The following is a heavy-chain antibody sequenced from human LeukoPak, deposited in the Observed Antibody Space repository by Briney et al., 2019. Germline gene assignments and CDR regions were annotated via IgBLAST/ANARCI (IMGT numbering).Heavy chain of an antibody. J-gene: IGHJ4*02. CDR1: GFTFSSYS. Sequence: PGGSLRLSCAASGFTFSSYSLNWVRQAPGKGLEWVSAISGSGGSTYYADSVKGRFTISSDNSKNTLYLQMNSLRAEDTAVYYCAKDTGGYSYGNPFDYWGQGTLVTVSS. V-gene: IGHV3-23*01. CDR3: AKDTGGYSYGNPFDY. D-gene: IGHD5-18*01. CDR2: ISGSGGST.